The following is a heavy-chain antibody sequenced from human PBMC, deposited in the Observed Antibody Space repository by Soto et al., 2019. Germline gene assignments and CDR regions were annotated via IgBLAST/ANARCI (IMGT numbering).Heavy chain of an antibody. J-gene: IGHJ4*02. Sequence: QLQLQESGPGLVKPWETLSLTCTVSYGSISVSNVFWGWVRQPPGKGLEWIGNNDYSGTAYFNPSLGTRVTFPVDTSKNQFSLTLYSVTAADTAVYYCARTTGRHLDFWGQGILVTVSS. CDR1: YGSISVSNVF. CDR2: NDYSGTA. CDR3: ARTTGRHLDF. V-gene: IGHV4-39*01. D-gene: IGHD4-4*01.